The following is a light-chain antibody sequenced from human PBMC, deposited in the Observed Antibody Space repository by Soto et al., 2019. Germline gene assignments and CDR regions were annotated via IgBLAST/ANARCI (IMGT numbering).Light chain of an antibody. V-gene: IGLV2-14*01. CDR3: SSYTSNSTLV. CDR1: SSDIGGYKY. CDR2: EVS. J-gene: IGLJ1*01. Sequence: QSVLTPPASLSVSPGQSITISCTGTSSDIGGYKYVSWYQQHPGKAPKLMIYEVSNRPSGVSNRFSGSKSGNTASLTISGLQAEDETDFYCSSYTSNSTLVFGTGTKLTVL.